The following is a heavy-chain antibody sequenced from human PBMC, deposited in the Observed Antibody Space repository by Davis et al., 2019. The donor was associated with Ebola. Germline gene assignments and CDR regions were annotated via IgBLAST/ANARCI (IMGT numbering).Heavy chain of an antibody. V-gene: IGHV4-34*01. CDR2: INHSGST. D-gene: IGHD5-12*01. CDR1: GGSFSGYY. J-gene: IGHJ6*02. Sequence: SETLSPTCAVYGGSFSGYYWSWIRQPPGKGLEWIGEINHSGSTNYNPSLKRRVTISVDTSKNQFSLKLSSVTAAETALYYCASYSGYGTYYYYGMDVWGQGTTVTVSS. CDR3: ASYSGYGTYYYYGMDV.